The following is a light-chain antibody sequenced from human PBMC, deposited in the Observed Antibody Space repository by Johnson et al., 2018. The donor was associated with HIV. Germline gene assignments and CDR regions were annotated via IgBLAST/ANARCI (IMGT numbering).Light chain of an antibody. J-gene: IGLJ1*01. CDR2: DTI. Sequence: QSMLTQPPSVSAAPGQKVTISCSGSSSNIGNNYVSWYQQLPGTAPKLLIYDTIKRPSGIPDRFSGSKSGTSATLGITGLQTGDEADYYCGTWDSSLSGGVLGSWSKVTVL. V-gene: IGLV1-51*01. CDR1: SSNIGNNY. CDR3: GTWDSSLSGGV.